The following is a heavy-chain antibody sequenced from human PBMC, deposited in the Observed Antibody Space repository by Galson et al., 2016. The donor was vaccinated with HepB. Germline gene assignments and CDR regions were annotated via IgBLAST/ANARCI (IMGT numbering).Heavy chain of an antibody. D-gene: IGHD3-3*01. J-gene: IGHJ4*02. CDR1: GFTFSDYY. Sequence: SLRLSCAASGFTFSDYYMSWIRQAPGKGLEWVSYISRFDISSDTAVYHADSVKGRFTISRDNANNLLYLQMSSLRAEDTAVYYCARSYYDFWSGYKGYYFDYWGQGAPVTVSP. CDR3: ARSYYDFWSGYKGYYFDY. V-gene: IGHV3-11*01. CDR2: ISRFDISSDTAV.